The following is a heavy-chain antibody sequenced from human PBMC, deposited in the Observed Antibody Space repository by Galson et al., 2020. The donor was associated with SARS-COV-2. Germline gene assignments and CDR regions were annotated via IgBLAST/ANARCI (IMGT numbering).Heavy chain of an antibody. CDR2: ISYDGSNN. J-gene: IGHJ4*02. D-gene: IGHD6-13*01. V-gene: IGHV3-30*03. Sequence: GESLKISCAASGFTFSSYGMHWVRQAPGKGLEWVAVISYDGSNNYYADSVKGRFTISRDNSKNTLYLQMNSLRAEDTAVYYCRGELAAAGLDYWGQGTLVSVSS. CDR1: GFTFSSYG. CDR3: RGELAAAGLDY.